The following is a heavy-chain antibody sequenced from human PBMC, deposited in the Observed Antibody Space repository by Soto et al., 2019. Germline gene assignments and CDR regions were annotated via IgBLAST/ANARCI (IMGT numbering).Heavy chain of an antibody. V-gene: IGHV4-61*03. Sequence: QVQLQESGPGLVKPSETLSLTCSVSGGSVSNASFYWTWIRQAPGTRLAYIGYILYTGVTNYNPSLSSRITTTLDTSKTLISLLLQCMTAADPGAYYCVRVLDSSWYADLWGRGTLVTVSS. CDR2: ILYTGVT. J-gene: IGHJ2*01. CDR3: VRVLDSSWYADL. CDR1: GGSVSNASFY. D-gene: IGHD3-22*01.